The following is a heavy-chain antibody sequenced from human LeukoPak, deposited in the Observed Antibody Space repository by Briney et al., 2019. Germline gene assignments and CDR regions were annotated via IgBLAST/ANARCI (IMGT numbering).Heavy chain of an antibody. J-gene: IGHJ6*03. V-gene: IGHV1-8*01. CDR3: ARGASVLGKYYIDV. CDR2: MNPNSGNT. Sequence: ASVKVSCKASGYTFTSYDINWVRQASGQGLEWMGWMNPNSGNTGYAQKFQGRVTMTRNTSISTAYMDLYILRSEDTAVYYCARGASVLGKYYIDVWGKGTTVTVS. D-gene: IGHD2-2*01. CDR1: GYTFTSYD.